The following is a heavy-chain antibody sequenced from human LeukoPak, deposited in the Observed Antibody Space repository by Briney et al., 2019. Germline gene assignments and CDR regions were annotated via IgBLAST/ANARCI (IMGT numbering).Heavy chain of an antibody. D-gene: IGHD3-22*01. CDR1: GYTFTSYG. V-gene: IGHV1-18*01. CDR3: ARGEDPYYYDSSGYYGGRTLDY. Sequence: ASVKVSCKASGYTFTSYGISWVRQAPGQGLEWMGWISAYNGNTNYAQKLQGRVTMTTDTSTSTAYMELRSLRSDDTAVYYCARGEDPYYYDSSGYYGGRTLDYWGQGTLVTVSS. CDR2: ISAYNGNT. J-gene: IGHJ4*02.